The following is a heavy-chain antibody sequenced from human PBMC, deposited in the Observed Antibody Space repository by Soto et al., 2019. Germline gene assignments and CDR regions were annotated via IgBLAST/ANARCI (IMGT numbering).Heavy chain of an antibody. Sequence: QVQLVQSGAEVKKPGSSVKVSCKASGGTFSSYAISWVRQAPGQGLEWMGGIIPIFGTANYAQKFQGRVTITADESTSTAYMGLSSLRSEDTAVYYCASSPLGYCSGGSCYGPYYYYGMDVWGQGTTVTVSS. J-gene: IGHJ6*02. D-gene: IGHD2-15*01. CDR3: ASSPLGYCSGGSCYGPYYYYGMDV. CDR2: IIPIFGTA. V-gene: IGHV1-69*01. CDR1: GGTFSSYA.